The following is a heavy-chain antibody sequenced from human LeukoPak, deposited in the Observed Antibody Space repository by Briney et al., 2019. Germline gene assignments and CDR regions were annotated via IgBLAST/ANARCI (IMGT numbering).Heavy chain of an antibody. D-gene: IGHD3-9*01. V-gene: IGHV4-38-2*02. Sequence: PSETLSLTCTASGYSISSGFYWGWIRQPPGKGLEWIGNIYHSGITYYNPSLKSRVTISVATSKNQFSLKLSSVTAADTAVYYCARAVGYFDWLPLFDYWGQGTLVTVSS. CDR1: GYSISSGFY. J-gene: IGHJ4*02. CDR3: ARAVGYFDWLPLFDY. CDR2: IYHSGIT.